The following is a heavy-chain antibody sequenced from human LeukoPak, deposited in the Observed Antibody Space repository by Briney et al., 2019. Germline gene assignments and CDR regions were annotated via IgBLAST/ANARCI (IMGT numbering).Heavy chain of an antibody. D-gene: IGHD3-10*01. J-gene: IGHJ4*02. CDR1: GYTFTSYG. CDR3: ARAQTTGFGESIDY. Sequence: ASVKVSCKTSGYTFTSYGVSWVRQAPGQGLGWMGWISVYNGNTIYAEKLQGRVTVTTDTSTTTAYMELRSLRSDDTAVYYCARAQTTGFGESIDYWGQGTLVTVSS. CDR2: ISVYNGNT. V-gene: IGHV1-18*01.